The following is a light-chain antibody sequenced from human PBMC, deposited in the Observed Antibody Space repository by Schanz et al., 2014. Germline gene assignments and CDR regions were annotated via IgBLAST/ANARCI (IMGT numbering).Light chain of an antibody. CDR2: DAS. J-gene: IGKJ3*01. CDR1: QSVSRSY. CDR3: QQFSSAPFS. V-gene: IGKV3-20*01. Sequence: ENVLTQSPGTLSLSPGDRATLSCRASQSVSRSYLAWYQQKPGQAPRLLIYDASNRATGIPDRFSGGGSGTDFTLTISRLEPEDFAVYYCQQFSSAPFSFGPGTRVDVK.